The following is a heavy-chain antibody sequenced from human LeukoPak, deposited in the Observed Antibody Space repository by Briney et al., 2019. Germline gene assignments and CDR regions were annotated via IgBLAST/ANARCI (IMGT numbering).Heavy chain of an antibody. CDR3: ARAGLHDSSGYSQDAFDI. V-gene: IGHV1-46*01. J-gene: IGHJ3*02. CDR1: GYTVTSYY. Sequence: ASVKGSCKASGYTVTSYYMHWVRQAPGQGLEWMGIINPSGGSTSYAQKFQGRVTMTRDMSTSTVYMELSSLRSEDTAVYHCARAGLHDSSGYSQDAFDIWGQGTMVTVSS. CDR2: INPSGGST. D-gene: IGHD3-22*01.